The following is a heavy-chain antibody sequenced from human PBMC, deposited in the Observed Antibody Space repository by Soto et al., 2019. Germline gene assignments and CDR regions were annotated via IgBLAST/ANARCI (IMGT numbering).Heavy chain of an antibody. V-gene: IGHV3-23*01. Sequence: SLRLSCAASGFTFSSYPMSWVRQAPGKGLEWVSAIGTGADTTYYADSVKGRFTISRDNAKNTLYLQMNSLRAEDTAVYYCARYQVRKPYDFWSGYYTYYFDYWGQGTLVTVSS. CDR3: ARYQVRKPYDFWSGYYTYYFDY. D-gene: IGHD3-3*01. J-gene: IGHJ4*02. CDR1: GFTFSSYP. CDR2: IGTGADTT.